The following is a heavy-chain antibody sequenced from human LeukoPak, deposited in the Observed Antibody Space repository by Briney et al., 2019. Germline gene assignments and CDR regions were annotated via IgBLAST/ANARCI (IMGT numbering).Heavy chain of an antibody. V-gene: IGHV3-23*01. Sequence: GGSLRLSCAASGFTFSSYAMSWVRQAPGKGLEWVSAISGSGGSTYYADSVEGRFTISRDNSKNTLYLQMNSLRAEDTAVYYCAKESGYYGSGSYYSAGFFDYWGQGTLVTVSS. D-gene: IGHD3-10*01. CDR2: ISGSGGST. CDR1: GFTFSSYA. J-gene: IGHJ4*02. CDR3: AKESGYYGSGSYYSAGFFDY.